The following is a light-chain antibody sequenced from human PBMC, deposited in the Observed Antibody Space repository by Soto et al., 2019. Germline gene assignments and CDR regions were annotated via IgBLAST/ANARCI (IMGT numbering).Light chain of an antibody. V-gene: IGLV1-47*01. Sequence: QSVLTQPPSASGTPGQRVTISCSGSSSNIGSNYVYWYQQLPGTAPKLLIYRSNQRPSGVPDRFSGSKSGTSASLAISGLQSEDEADYYCAAWDDSLSGYVFGTGTKVTVL. CDR2: RSN. CDR1: SSNIGSNY. J-gene: IGLJ1*01. CDR3: AAWDDSLSGYV.